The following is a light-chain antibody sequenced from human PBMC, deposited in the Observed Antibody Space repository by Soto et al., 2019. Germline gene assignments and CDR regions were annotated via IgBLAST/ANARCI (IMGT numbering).Light chain of an antibody. V-gene: IGKV3-15*01. CDR2: GAS. CDR1: QSVSSN. J-gene: IGKJ4*01. Sequence: EVVMTQSPATLSVSPGERATLSCRASQSVSSNLARYRQKPGQLPRLLIYGASTRATGIPARFSGSGSGTEFTLTISSLQSEDFTVYYCQQYNDWPLTFGGGTKVEIK. CDR3: QQYNDWPLT.